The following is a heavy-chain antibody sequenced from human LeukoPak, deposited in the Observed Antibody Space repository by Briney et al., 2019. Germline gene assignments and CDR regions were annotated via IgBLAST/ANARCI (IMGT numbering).Heavy chain of an antibody. V-gene: IGHV4-34*01. CDR3: ARGKPGSYGTFDY. J-gene: IGHJ4*02. CDR1: GGSFSGYY. Sequence: SETLSLTCAVYGGSFSGYYWSWIRQPPGKGLEWIGEINHSGSTNYNPSLKSRVTISVDTSKNQFSLKLSSVTAADTAVYYCARGKPGSYGTFDYGGQGTLVTVSS. CDR2: INHSGST. D-gene: IGHD1-14*01.